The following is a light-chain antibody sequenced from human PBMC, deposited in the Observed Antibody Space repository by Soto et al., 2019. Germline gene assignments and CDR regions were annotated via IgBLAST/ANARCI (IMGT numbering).Light chain of an antibody. CDR1: SGHSNYA. Sequence: QAVVTQSPSASASLGASVKLTCALTSGHSNYAIAWHQQQPEKGPRYLMKVNSDGSHIKGDGIPDRFSGSSSGAERFLTISSLQSEDEADYYCQTWGTGILVFGGGTKVTVL. CDR2: VNSDGSH. V-gene: IGLV4-69*01. J-gene: IGLJ2*01. CDR3: QTWGTGILV.